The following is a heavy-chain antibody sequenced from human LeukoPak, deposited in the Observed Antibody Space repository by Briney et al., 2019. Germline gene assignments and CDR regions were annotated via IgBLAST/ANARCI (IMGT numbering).Heavy chain of an antibody. V-gene: IGHV3-23*01. J-gene: IGHJ4*02. D-gene: IGHD5-12*01. Sequence: GGSLRLSCAASEFTFSNYAMNWVRQAPGKGLEWVSGISGIGVSTHYAYSVKRLFSISTYNSKYTLHLQMNRLRSEDTAVYYCAKASDSDYDWYFDYCGQGTLVTVSS. CDR3: AKASDSDYDWYFDY. CDR2: ISGIGVST. CDR1: EFTFSNYA.